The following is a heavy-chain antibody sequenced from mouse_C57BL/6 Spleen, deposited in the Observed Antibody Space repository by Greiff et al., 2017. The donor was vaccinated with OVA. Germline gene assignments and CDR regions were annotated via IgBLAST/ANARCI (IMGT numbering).Heavy chain of an antibody. V-gene: IGHV5-16*01. CDR1: GFTFSDYY. CDR3: ARPSGLRGVWYFDV. J-gene: IGHJ1*03. D-gene: IGHD2-2*01. CDR2: INYDGSST. Sequence: EVKVVESEGGLVQPGSSMKLSCTASGFTFSDYYMAWVRQVPEKGLEWVANINYDGSSTYYLDSLKSRFIISRDNAKNILYLQMSSLKSEDTATYYCARPSGLRGVWYFDVWGTGTTVTVSS.